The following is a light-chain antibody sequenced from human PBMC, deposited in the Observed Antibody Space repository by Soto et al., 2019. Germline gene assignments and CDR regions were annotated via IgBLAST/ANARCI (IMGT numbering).Light chain of an antibody. CDR1: QGISSY. J-gene: IGKJ1*01. V-gene: IGKV1-8*01. Sequence: AIRMTQSPSSFSASTGDRVTITCRASQGISSYLAWYQQKPGKAPKLLIYAASTLQSGVPSRFSGSGSGTDFTLTISCLQSEDFATYYCQQYYSYPWTLGQGTKV. CDR2: AAS. CDR3: QQYYSYPWT.